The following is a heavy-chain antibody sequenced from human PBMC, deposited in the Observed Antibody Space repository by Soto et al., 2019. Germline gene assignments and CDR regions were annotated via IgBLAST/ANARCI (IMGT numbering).Heavy chain of an antibody. V-gene: IGHV3-30-3*01. CDR3: ARAGCDGGRCYTLVGLRYGMDV. CDR2: ISYDGNNK. J-gene: IGHJ6*02. CDR1: GFTFSSYV. D-gene: IGHD2-15*01. Sequence: QVQLVESGGGVVQPGRSLRLSCAASGFTFSSYVMHWVRQAPGKGLEWVAVISYDGNNKYYADSVKGRFTISRDNSKNTLYLQMNSLRAEDTAVYYCARAGCDGGRCYTLVGLRYGMDVWGQGTTVTV.